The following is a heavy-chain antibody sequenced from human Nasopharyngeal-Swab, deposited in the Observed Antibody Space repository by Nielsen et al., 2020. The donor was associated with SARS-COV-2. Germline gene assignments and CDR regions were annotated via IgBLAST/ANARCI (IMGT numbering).Heavy chain of an antibody. J-gene: IGHJ4*02. V-gene: IGHV1-69*13. CDR3: ARDLEGAEASDY. D-gene: IGHD1-1*01. CDR1: GGPFSTNA. CDR2: ILPIVGTP. Sequence: SVKVSCKVSGGPFSTNAISWVRQAPGQGLEWMGGILPIVGTPNYSQKFQGRVTITADELTRTAYMELSILTSEDTGGYYCARDLEGAEASDYWGQGTLLTVSS.